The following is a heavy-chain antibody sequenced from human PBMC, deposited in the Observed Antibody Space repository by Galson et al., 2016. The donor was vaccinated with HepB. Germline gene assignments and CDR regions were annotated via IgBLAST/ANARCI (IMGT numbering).Heavy chain of an antibody. V-gene: IGHV3-33*06. CDR3: AKDMGDSVWGDGGMDV. CDR2: IWYDGNDK. Sequence: SLRLSCAASGFTFSNYAMNWVRQAPGKGLEWVAVIWYDGNDKFYADSVKGRFTISRDNSKNALYLQMNSLRVEDTAVYYCAKDMGDSVWGDGGMDVWGQGTTVTVSS. D-gene: IGHD3-16*01. J-gene: IGHJ6*02. CDR1: GFTFSNYA.